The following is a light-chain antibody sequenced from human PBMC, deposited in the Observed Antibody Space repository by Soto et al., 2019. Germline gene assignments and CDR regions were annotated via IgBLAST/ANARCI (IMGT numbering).Light chain of an antibody. V-gene: IGKV3-15*01. CDR3: QQYNNRPHPYT. CDR2: GAS. J-gene: IGKJ2*01. CDR1: QSVSSN. Sequence: EIVMTQSPATLSVSPGERATLSCRASQSVSSNLAWYQQKPGQAPGRLIYGASTRSTGIPDRFRGSGSGTECTHTINSLESEDLAVFDCQQYNNRPHPYTVGQGTKLEIK.